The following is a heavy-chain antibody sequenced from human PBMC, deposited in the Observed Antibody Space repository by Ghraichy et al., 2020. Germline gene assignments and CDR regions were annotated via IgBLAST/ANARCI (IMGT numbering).Heavy chain of an antibody. Sequence: SETLSLTCAVSGGSISSSNWWSWVRQPPGKGLEWIGEIYHSGSTNYNPSLKSRVTISVDKSKNQFSLKLSSVTAADTAVYYCARTVTMIRYYGMDVWGQGTTVTVSS. D-gene: IGHD4-11*01. CDR3: ARTVTMIRYYGMDV. CDR2: IYHSGST. V-gene: IGHV4-4*02. J-gene: IGHJ6*02. CDR1: GGSISSSNW.